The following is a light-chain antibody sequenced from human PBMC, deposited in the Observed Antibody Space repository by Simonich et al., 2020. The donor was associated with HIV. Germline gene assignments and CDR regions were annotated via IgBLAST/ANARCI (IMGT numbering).Light chain of an antibody. Sequence: DIVMTKAPDSLAVSLGERATFNCKSSQSVLYNSNNKNYLAWYHQKPGQPPKLLIYWASTRESGVPDRFSGSGSGTDFTLTISSLQAEDVAVYYCQQYYSTPLTFGGGTKVEIK. CDR3: QQYYSTPLT. J-gene: IGKJ4*01. CDR2: WAS. CDR1: QSVLYNSNNKNY. V-gene: IGKV4-1*01.